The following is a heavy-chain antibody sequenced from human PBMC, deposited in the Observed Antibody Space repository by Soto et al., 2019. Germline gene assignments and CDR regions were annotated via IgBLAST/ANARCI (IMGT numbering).Heavy chain of an antibody. J-gene: IGHJ4*02. V-gene: IGHV3-33*01. CDR1: GFSFGSHG. D-gene: IGHD3-16*01. CDR2: IWFDGSEK. CDR3: ARDEKGGKVGPDY. Sequence: QVRLVESGGGVVQPGRSVRLSCAASGFSFGSHGMHWVRRTPGKGLEWVAVIWFDGSEKHYRDSVEGRFVVSRDNSKNMVYLQMNSLRVEDTAVYYCARDEKGGKVGPDYWGQGTLVTVSS.